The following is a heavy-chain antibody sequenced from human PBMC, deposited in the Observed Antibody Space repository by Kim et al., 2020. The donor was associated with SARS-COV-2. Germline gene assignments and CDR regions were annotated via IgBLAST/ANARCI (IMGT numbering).Heavy chain of an antibody. CDR1: GFTVSSNY. D-gene: IGHD2-15*01. CDR2: IYSGGST. Sequence: GGSLRLSCAASGFTVSSNYMSWVRQAPGKGLEWVSVIYSGGSTYYADSVKGRFTISRDNSKNTLYLQMNSLRAEDTAVYYCASSGPKRRIYYYYGMDVWGQGTTVTVSS. CDR3: ASSGPKRRIYYYYGMDV. J-gene: IGHJ6*02. V-gene: IGHV3-53*01.